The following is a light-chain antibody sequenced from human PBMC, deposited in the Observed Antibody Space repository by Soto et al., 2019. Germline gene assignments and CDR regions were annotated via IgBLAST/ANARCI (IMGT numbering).Light chain of an antibody. CDR2: EVT. CDR1: SSDVGGYNY. J-gene: IGLJ1*01. CDR3: VSWDDSLSGLV. Sequence: QSALTQPASVSGSPGQSITISCTGTSSDVGGYNYVSWYQQHPGKAPKLMIYEVTNRPSGVSNRFSGSKSGNTASLTISGLRSEDEADYSCVSWDDSLSGLVFGTGTKLTVL. V-gene: IGLV2-14*01.